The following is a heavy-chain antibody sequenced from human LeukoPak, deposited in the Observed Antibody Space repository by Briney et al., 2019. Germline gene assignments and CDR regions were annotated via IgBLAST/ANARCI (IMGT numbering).Heavy chain of an antibody. V-gene: IGHV3-48*03. CDR3: AREYYYDSSGYYPYYFDY. CDR2: ISSSGSTI. CDR1: GFTFSSYA. D-gene: IGHD3-22*01. J-gene: IGHJ4*02. Sequence: GGSLRLSCAASGFTFSSYAMSWVRQAPGKGLEWVSYISSSGSTIYYADSVKGRFTISRDNAKNSLYLQMNSLRAEDTAVYYCAREYYYDSSGYYPYYFDYWGQGTLVTVSS.